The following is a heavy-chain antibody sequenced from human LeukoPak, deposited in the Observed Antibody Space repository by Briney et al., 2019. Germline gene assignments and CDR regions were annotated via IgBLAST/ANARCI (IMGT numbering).Heavy chain of an antibody. CDR1: GFTFSTYS. CDR2: ISSSSSTI. CDR3: ARFRSDFDY. D-gene: IGHD3-10*01. V-gene: IGHV3-48*01. Sequence: GGSLRLSCAASGFTFSTYSMNWVRQAPGKGLEWVSYISSSSSTIYYADSVKGRFTISRDNAKNSLYLQMNSLRAEDTAVYYCARFRSDFDYWGQGTLVTVSS. J-gene: IGHJ4*02.